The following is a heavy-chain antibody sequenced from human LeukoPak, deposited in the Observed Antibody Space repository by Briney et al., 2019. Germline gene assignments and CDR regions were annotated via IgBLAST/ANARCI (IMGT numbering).Heavy chain of an antibody. CDR1: GFTFDDYA. CDR2: ISWNSGSI. Sequence: GRPLRLSCAASGFTFDDYAMHWVRQAPGKGLEWVSGISWNSGSIGYADSVKGRFTISRDNAKNSLYLQMNSLRAEDTALYYCAMTDNSGWFGAFDIWGQGTLVTVSS. J-gene: IGHJ4*02. D-gene: IGHD6-19*01. V-gene: IGHV3-9*01. CDR3: AMTDNSGWFGAFDI.